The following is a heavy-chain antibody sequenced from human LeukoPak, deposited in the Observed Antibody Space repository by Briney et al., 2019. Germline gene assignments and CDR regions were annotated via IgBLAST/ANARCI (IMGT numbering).Heavy chain of an antibody. CDR1: GASISSYY. CDR3: ARHQELGFYDAFDI. V-gene: IGHV4-59*08. CDR2: IYYSGST. D-gene: IGHD7-27*01. Sequence: SETRSLTCTVSGASISSYYWSWIRQPPGKGLEWFGYIYYSGSTNYNPSLKSRVTISIDTSKNQFSLKLDSVTAADTAMYYCARHQELGFYDAFDIWGQGTMLTVSS. J-gene: IGHJ3*02.